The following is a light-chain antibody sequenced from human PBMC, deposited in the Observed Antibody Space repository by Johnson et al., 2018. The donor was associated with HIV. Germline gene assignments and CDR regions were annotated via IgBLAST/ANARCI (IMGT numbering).Light chain of an antibody. CDR3: GTWDSSLSASYV. CDR1: SSNVGNNY. Sequence: HSVLTQPPSVSAAPGQKVTIYCSGSSSNVGNNYVSWYQQLPGTAPKLLIYENNKRPSGIPDRLSGSKSGTSATLGITGLQTGDEADYYCGTWDSSLSASYVFGTGTKVAVL. J-gene: IGLJ1*01. V-gene: IGLV1-51*02. CDR2: ENN.